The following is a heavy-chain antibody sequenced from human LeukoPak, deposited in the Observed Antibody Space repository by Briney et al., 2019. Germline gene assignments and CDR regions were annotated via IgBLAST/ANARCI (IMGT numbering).Heavy chain of an antibody. CDR1: GFTFSHYW. CDR2: IKPDGTDK. CDR3: AREDMWAFDI. D-gene: IGHD2-15*01. V-gene: IGHV3-7*01. J-gene: IGHJ3*02. Sequence: GGSLRLSCAASGFTFSHYWMSWVRQTPGKGLEWVANIKPDGTDKYYVDSVKGRFTISRDNAKNSLHLQMDSLRVEDTAVYYCAREDMWAFDIWGQGTMVTVSP.